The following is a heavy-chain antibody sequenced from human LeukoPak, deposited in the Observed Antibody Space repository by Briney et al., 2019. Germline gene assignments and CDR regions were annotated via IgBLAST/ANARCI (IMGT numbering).Heavy chain of an antibody. V-gene: IGHV4-4*02. J-gene: IGHJ5*02. CDR3: AKRSGSYRYGWFDP. CDR1: GASISSSNW. Sequence: SETLSLTCAVSGASISSSNWWSWVRQPPGKGLEWIGEIYHSGTTHYTPSLKNRVTLSLDTSKNQFSLKLISVTAADTAVYYCAKRSGSYRYGWFDPWGQGTLVIVSS. CDR2: IYHSGTT. D-gene: IGHD1-26*01.